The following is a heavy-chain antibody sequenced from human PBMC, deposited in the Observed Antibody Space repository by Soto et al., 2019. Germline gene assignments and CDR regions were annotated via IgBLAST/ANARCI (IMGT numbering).Heavy chain of an antibody. Sequence: SVKVSCKASGGTFSSYAISWVRQAPGQGLEWMGGIIPIFGTANYAQKFQGRVTITADKSTSTAYMELSSLRSEDTAVYYCARGTPWFGELLSYYYGMDVWGQGTTVTVS. J-gene: IGHJ6*02. CDR1: GGTFSSYA. CDR3: ARGTPWFGELLSYYYGMDV. CDR2: IIPIFGTA. D-gene: IGHD3-10*01. V-gene: IGHV1-69*06.